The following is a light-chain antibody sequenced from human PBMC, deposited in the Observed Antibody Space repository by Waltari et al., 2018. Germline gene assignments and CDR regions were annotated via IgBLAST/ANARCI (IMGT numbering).Light chain of an antibody. V-gene: IGLV4-69*01. Sequence: QLMLTQSPSASASLGASVNLTRTLSSRQNNYPISWPQQQPEKGPRYLMTVNSDGSHIKGDGIPDRFSGSGSGAERYLTISSLHSEDETDYYCQTGGFGIWVFGGGTKLTVL. J-gene: IGLJ3*02. CDR2: VNSDGSH. CDR3: QTGGFGIWV. CDR1: SRQNNYP.